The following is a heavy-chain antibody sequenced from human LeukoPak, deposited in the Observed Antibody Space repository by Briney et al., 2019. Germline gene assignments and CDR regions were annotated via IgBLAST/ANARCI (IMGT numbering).Heavy chain of an antibody. Sequence: GGSLRLSCAASGFTFSSYAMSWVRQAPGKGLEWVSAISGSGGSTYYADSVKGRFTISRDNSKNTLYLQMNSLRAEDTAVYYCARVLGHYYDSSGSRGAFDIWGQGTMVTVSS. CDR3: ARVLGHYYDSSGSRGAFDI. CDR1: GFTFSSYA. D-gene: IGHD3-22*01. V-gene: IGHV3-23*01. CDR2: ISGSGGST. J-gene: IGHJ3*02.